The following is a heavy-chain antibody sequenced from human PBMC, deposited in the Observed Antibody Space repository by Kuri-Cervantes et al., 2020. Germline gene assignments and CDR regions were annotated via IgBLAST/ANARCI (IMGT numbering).Heavy chain of an antibody. V-gene: IGHV4-4*02. Sequence: SETLSLTCAVSGGSISSSNWWSWVRQPPGKGLEWIGEIYHSGSTNYNPSLKSRVTISVDKSKNQFSLQLNSVTPEDTAVYYCSRQGTGDTYFFVYWGQGTLVTVSS. CDR1: GGSISSSNW. D-gene: IGHD7-27*01. J-gene: IGHJ4*02. CDR2: IYHSGST. CDR3: SRQGTGDTYFFVY.